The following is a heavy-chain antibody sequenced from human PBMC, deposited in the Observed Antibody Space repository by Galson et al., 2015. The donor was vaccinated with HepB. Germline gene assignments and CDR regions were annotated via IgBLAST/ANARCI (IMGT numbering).Heavy chain of an antibody. V-gene: IGHV3-23*01. Sequence: SLRLSCAASGFTFSSYAMSWVRQAPGKGLEWVSAISGSGGSTYYADSVKGRFTISRDNSKNTLYLQMNSLRAEDTAVYYCAKDNRSGITSGSYYNWFDPWGQGTLVTVS. D-gene: IGHD1-26*01. J-gene: IGHJ5*02. CDR1: GFTFSSYA. CDR2: ISGSGGST. CDR3: AKDNRSGITSGSYYNWFDP.